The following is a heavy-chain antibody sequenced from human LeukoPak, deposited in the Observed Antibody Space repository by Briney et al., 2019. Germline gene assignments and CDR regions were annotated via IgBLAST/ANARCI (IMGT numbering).Heavy chain of an antibody. Sequence: GGSLRLSCAASGFTFSSYGMHWVRQAPGRGLEWVAVISYDGSNKYYADSVKGRFTISRDNSKNTLYLQMNSLRAEDTAVYYCAKLGSLDYYDSSGYYSPLPYFDYWGQGTLVTVSS. CDR2: ISYDGSNK. D-gene: IGHD3-22*01. V-gene: IGHV3-30*18. J-gene: IGHJ4*02. CDR3: AKLGSLDYYDSSGYYSPLPYFDY. CDR1: GFTFSSYG.